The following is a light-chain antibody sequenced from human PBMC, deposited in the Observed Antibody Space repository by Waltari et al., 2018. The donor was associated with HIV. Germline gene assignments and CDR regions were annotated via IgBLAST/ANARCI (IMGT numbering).Light chain of an antibody. J-gene: IGKJ1*01. V-gene: IGKV3-15*01. CDR3: QQYNNWPWT. Sequence: EIVMTQSPATLSVSPGARATLSCRASQSVSSNLAWYQQKPGQAPRLLIYGASTRATGIPARFSGSGSGTEFTLTISSLQSEDFAVYYCQQYNNWPWTFGQGIKVEIK. CDR1: QSVSSN. CDR2: GAS.